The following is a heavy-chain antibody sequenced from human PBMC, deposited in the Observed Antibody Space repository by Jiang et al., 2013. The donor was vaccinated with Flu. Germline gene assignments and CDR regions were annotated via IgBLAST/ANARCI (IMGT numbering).Heavy chain of an antibody. V-gene: IGHV4-4*02. CDR1: GGSISSSNW. J-gene: IGHJ6*02. CDR3: ASSSTVTTYYATYYGMDV. D-gene: IGHD4-17*01. Sequence: GPGLVKPSGTLSLTCAVSGGSISSSNWWSWVRQPPGKGLEWIAEIYHSGSTNYNPSLKSRVTISVDESKNQFSLRLSSVTAADTAVYYCASSSTVTTYYATYYGMDVWGQGTTVTVSS. CDR2: IYHSGST.